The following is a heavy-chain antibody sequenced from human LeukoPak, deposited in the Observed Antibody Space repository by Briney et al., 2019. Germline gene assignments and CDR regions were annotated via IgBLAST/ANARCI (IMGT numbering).Heavy chain of an antibody. V-gene: IGHV3-30*04. Sequence: GGSLRLSCAASVFTFSSYAMHWVRQAPGKGLEWVAVVSNDGRNKYYADSVKGRFPISRDNSKNTLYLQMSSPTPEDTAVYYCARGEQGSSWFVDVWGQGTTVTVSS. J-gene: IGHJ6*02. D-gene: IGHD6-13*01. CDR1: VFTFSSYA. CDR2: VSNDGRNK. CDR3: ARGEQGSSWFVDV.